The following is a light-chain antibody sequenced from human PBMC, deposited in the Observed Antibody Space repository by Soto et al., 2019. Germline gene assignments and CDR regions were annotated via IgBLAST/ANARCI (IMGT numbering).Light chain of an antibody. V-gene: IGKV1-6*01. J-gene: IGKJ5*01. CDR1: QGIRNE. CDR3: LQDYNYPRT. Sequence: IQMTQSPSSLSASVGDRVTITCRASQGIRNELGWYQQRPGKAPKVLISVASSLHSGVPSRFSGSGSGTDFTLTISSLQPEDFATYYCLQDYNYPRTFGQGTRLEIK. CDR2: VAS.